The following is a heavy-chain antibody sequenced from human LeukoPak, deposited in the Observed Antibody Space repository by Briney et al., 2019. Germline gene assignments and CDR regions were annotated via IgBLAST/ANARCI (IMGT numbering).Heavy chain of an antibody. CDR1: GDSVSSNSVT. Sequence: SQTLSLTCAISGDSVSSNSVTWNWIRQSPSRGLEWLGRTYYRSKWYNDYAVSVKSRITINPDTSKNQFSLQLNSVTPEDTAVYYCARAGYSSGWVDAFDIWGQGTMVTVSS. CDR3: ARAGYSSGWVDAFDI. J-gene: IGHJ3*02. V-gene: IGHV6-1*01. CDR2: TYYRSKWYN. D-gene: IGHD6-19*01.